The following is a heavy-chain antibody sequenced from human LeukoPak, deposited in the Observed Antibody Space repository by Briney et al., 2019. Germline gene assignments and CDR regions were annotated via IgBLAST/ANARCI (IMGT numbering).Heavy chain of an antibody. J-gene: IGHJ4*02. D-gene: IGHD6-6*01. Sequence: PSETLSLTCTVSGGSISTYYWSWIRQPAGKGLEWIGRIYTSGSTNYNPSLKSRVTMSVDTSKNQFSLTLNSVTAADTAVYYCAREYSSSSGRVFDCWGQRTLVTVSS. CDR1: GGSISTYY. CDR2: IYTSGST. V-gene: IGHV4-4*07. CDR3: AREYSSSSGRVFDC.